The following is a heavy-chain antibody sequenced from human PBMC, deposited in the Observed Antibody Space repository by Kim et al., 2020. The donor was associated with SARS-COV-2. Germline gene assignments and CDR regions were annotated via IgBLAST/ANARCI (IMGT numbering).Heavy chain of an antibody. D-gene: IGHD6-13*01. J-gene: IGHJ4*02. CDR1: GFTFSSYG. CDR2: IWYDGSNK. V-gene: IGHV3-33*01. CDR3: ARDSGIAAAGTSERHVVWMSH. Sequence: GGSLRLSCAASGFTFSSYGMHWVRQAPGKGLEWVAVIWYDGSNKYYADSVKGRFTISRDNSKNTLYLQMNSLRAEDTAVYYCARDSGIAAAGTSERHVVWMSHWGQGTPGTVSP.